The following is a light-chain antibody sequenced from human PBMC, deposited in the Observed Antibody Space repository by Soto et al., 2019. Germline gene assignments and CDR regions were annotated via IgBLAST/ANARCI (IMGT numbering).Light chain of an antibody. CDR2: GNS. CDR1: SSNFGAGNY. Sequence: QSVLTQPPSVSGAPGQRVTISCTGTSSNFGAGNYVHCYQHLPGTAPKLLIYGNSNRPSGVPDRFSGSKSGTSASLAITGLQAEDEADYYCQSYDSSLSGPVVFGGGTKLTVL. V-gene: IGLV1-40*01. CDR3: QSYDSSLSGPVV. J-gene: IGLJ2*01.